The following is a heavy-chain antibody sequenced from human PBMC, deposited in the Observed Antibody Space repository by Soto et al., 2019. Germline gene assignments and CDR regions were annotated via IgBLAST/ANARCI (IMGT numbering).Heavy chain of an antibody. CDR1: GFTFSSDW. CDR3: ARGAPGYCSSTSCPGDYYYYYGMDV. J-gene: IGHJ6*02. CDR2: INSDGSST. V-gene: IGHV3-74*01. Sequence: GGSLRLSCAASGFTFSSDWMHWVRQAPGKGLVWVSLINSDGSSTSYADSVKGRFTISRDNAKNTLYLQMNSLRADDTAVYYCARGAPGYCSSTSCPGDYYYYYGMDVWGQGTTVTVSS. D-gene: IGHD2-2*01.